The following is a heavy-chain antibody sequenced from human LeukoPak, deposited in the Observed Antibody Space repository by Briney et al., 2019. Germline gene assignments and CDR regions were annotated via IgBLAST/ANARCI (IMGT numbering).Heavy chain of an antibody. V-gene: IGHV3-66*02. CDR2: LYSGGST. CDR3: ARLYDSSAYGAFDI. CDR1: GFTVSSNY. J-gene: IGHJ3*02. D-gene: IGHD3-22*01. Sequence: GGSLRLSCAASGFTVSSNYMGWVRQAPGKGLEWVSVLYSGGSTYYPDSVKGRFTISRDNSQNTLYLQMDSLGAEDTAVYYCARLYDSSAYGAFDIWGQGTMVTVSS.